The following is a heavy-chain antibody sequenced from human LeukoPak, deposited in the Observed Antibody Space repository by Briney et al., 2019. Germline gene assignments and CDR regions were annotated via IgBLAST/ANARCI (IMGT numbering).Heavy chain of an antibody. D-gene: IGHD5-18*01. CDR3: ARHQGGYSYGYSDY. CDR1: GGSISSYY. V-gene: IGHV4-59*08. J-gene: IGHJ4*02. CDR2: IYSSGST. Sequence: SETLSLTCTVSGGSISSYYWSWIRQPPGRGLEWIGYIYSSGSTNYNPSLKSRVTISVDTSKNQFSLKLSSVTAADTAVYYCARHQGGYSYGYSDYWGQGTLVTVSS.